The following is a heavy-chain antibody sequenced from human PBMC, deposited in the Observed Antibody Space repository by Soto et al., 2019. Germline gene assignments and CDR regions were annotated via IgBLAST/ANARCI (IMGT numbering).Heavy chain of an antibody. J-gene: IGHJ4*01. CDR2: IYHTGST. D-gene: IGHD6-19*01. CDR1: GGFISSSSNW. Sequence: SETLSLTCPVSGGFISSSSNWWSWVRQTPGKGLEWFGEIYHTGSTNYNPSLKSRATISVDKSKNQFSLKLTSVTAADTAVYYCARGGSIAVGLDYWGQGTLVTVSS. V-gene: IGHV4-4*02. CDR3: ARGGSIAVGLDY.